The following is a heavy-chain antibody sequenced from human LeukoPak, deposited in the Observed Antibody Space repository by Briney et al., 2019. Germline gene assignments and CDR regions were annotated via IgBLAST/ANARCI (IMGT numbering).Heavy chain of an antibody. CDR1: GYTFTSYG. D-gene: IGHD5-12*01. J-gene: IGHJ4*02. Sequence: ASVKVSCKASGYTFTSYGISWVRPAPGQGLEWMGWISAYNGNTNYAQKLQGRVTMTTDTSTSTAYMELRGLRSDDTAVYYCAKISGYDNVWGFDYWGQGTLVTVSS. CDR2: ISAYNGNT. V-gene: IGHV1-18*04. CDR3: AKISGYDNVWGFDY.